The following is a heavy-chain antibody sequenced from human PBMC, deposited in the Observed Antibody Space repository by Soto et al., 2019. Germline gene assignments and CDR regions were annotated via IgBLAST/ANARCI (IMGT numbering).Heavy chain of an antibody. CDR1: GFSLSTSGEG. D-gene: IGHD1-7*01. V-gene: IGHV2-5*02. J-gene: IGHJ4*02. CDR3: AHIRVGNYGY. CDR2: IYWDDDK. Sequence: QITLKESGPTLVKPTQTLTLTCTFSGFSLSTSGEGVGWIRQPPGKALEWLALIYWDDDKRYSPSLKSRLTITKDTSKDPAVLTMTNRDPVDTAAYYCAHIRVGNYGYWGQGTLVIVSS.